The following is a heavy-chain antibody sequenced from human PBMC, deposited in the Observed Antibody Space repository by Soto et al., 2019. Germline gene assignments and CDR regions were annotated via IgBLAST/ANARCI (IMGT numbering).Heavy chain of an antibody. CDR3: AKVLRGGATTSYYFDY. V-gene: IGHV3-30*18. CDR1: GFTFSSYG. J-gene: IGHJ4*02. D-gene: IGHD1-26*01. CDR2: ISYDGSNK. Sequence: QVQLVESGGGVVQPGRSLRLSCAASGFTFSSYGIHWVRQAPGKGLEWVAVISYDGSNKYYADSVKGRFTISRDNSKNTLYLQMNSLRAEDTAVYYCAKVLRGGATTSYYFDYWGQGTLVTVSS.